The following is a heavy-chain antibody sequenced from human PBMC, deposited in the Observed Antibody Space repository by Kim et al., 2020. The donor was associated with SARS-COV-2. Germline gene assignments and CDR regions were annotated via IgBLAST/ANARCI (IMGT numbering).Heavy chain of an antibody. CDR1: GFTFSSYD. J-gene: IGHJ6*03. D-gene: IGHD4-4*01. V-gene: IGHV3-13*01. CDR3: ARGETTVTTGNFYYYMDV. CDR2: IGTAGDT. Sequence: GGSLRLSCAASGFTFSSYDMHWVRQATGKGLEWVSAIGTAGDTYYPGSVKGRFTISRENAKNSLYLQMNSLKAGDTAVSSRARGETTVTTGNFYYYMDV.